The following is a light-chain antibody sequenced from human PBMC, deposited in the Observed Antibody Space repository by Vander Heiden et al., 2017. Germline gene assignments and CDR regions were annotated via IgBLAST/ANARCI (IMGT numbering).Light chain of an antibody. CDR1: QTISNW. J-gene: IGKJ3*01. V-gene: IGKV1-5*03. CDR3: QQYNSYVT. Sequence: DIQMTQSPSTLSASVGDRVTITCRASQTISNWLGWYQQKPGKAPKLLIYKASSLESGVPSRFSGSGSGTEFTLTISSLQPDDFATYYCQQYNSYVTFGPGTKVDI. CDR2: KAS.